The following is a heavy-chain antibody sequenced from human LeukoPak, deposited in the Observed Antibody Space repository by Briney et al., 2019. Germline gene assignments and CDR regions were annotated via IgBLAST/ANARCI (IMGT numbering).Heavy chain of an antibody. D-gene: IGHD2-15*01. CDR2: IYYSGST. CDR3: AGINCSGGSCYGGLWFDP. J-gene: IGHJ5*02. V-gene: IGHV4-39*01. CDR1: GGSISSSSYY. Sequence: KSSETLSLTCTVSGGSISSSSYYWGWIRQPPGKGLEWIGSIYYSGSTYYNPSLKSRVTISVDTSKNQFSLKLSSVTAADTAVYYCAGINCSGGSCYGGLWFDPWGQGTLVTVSS.